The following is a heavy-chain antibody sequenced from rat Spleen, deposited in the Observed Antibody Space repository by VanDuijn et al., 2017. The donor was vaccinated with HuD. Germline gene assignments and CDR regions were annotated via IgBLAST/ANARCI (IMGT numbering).Heavy chain of an antibody. CDR3: AKVELGYLDY. Sequence: EVQLVESDGGLVQPGRSLKLSCAASGFTFSDYYMAWVRQAPTKGLEWVATISYDGSSTYYRDSVKGRFTVSRDDAESTLYLQMESLRSEDTATYYCAKVELGYLDYWGQGVMVTVSS. CDR1: GFTFSDYY. D-gene: IGHD5-1*01. CDR2: ISYDGSST. V-gene: IGHV5-29*01. J-gene: IGHJ2*01.